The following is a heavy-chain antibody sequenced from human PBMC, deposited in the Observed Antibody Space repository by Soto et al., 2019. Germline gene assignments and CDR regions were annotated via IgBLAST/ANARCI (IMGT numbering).Heavy chain of an antibody. V-gene: IGHV3-21*01. CDR1: GFTFSSYS. CDR2: ISSSSSYI. CDR3: ARDPNDYGGSLDY. J-gene: IGHJ4*02. Sequence: GGSLRLSCAASGFTFSSYSMNWVRQVPGKGLEWVSSISSSSSYIYYADSVKGRFTISRDNAKNSLYLQMNSLRAEDTAVYYCARDPNDYGGSLDYWGQGTLVTVSS. D-gene: IGHD4-17*01.